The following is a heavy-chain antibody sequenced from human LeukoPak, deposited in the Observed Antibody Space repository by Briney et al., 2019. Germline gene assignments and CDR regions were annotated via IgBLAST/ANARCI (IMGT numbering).Heavy chain of an antibody. D-gene: IGHD4-23*01. CDR2: LDSSGST. CDR1: GGSISSRSDY. CDR3: SRSHDYGGLYFYYYMDV. Sequence: PSETLSLTCTVSGGSISSRSDYWSWIRQTPGKGLEWIGNLDSSGSTYYNPSLKSRVTISVGTSKNQFSLNLRSVTAADTAIYFCSRSHDYGGLYFYYYMDVWGKGTTVTVS. J-gene: IGHJ6*03. V-gene: IGHV4-39*01.